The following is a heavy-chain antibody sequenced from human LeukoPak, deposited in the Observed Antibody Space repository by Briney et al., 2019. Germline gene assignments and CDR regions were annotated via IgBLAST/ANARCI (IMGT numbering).Heavy chain of an antibody. Sequence: GGSLRLSCAASGFTFSSYAMSWVRQAPGKGLEWVSAISGSGGSTYYADSVKGRFTISRDNSKNTLYLQMNSLGAKDTAVYYCAKRDGSTSFHLDYWGQGTLVTVSS. J-gene: IGHJ4*02. CDR1: GFTFSSYA. CDR2: ISGSGGST. D-gene: IGHD2-2*01. CDR3: AKRDGSTSFHLDY. V-gene: IGHV3-23*01.